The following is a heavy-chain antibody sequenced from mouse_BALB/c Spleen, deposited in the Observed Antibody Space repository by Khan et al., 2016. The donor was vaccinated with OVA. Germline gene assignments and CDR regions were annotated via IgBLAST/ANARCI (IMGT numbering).Heavy chain of an antibody. CDR2: IAPGSSNA. J-gene: IGHJ4*01. Sequence: DLVTPWASVNLSCKASGYTFTSYWINWIQQSPGQGLEWIGRIAPGSSNAYYTAMLTSKATRKVDTFSSTSYNKLSSLSYEASAVYVCESENYYGRSCYAMDYWGQGTSVTVSS. D-gene: IGHD1-1*01. CDR1: GYTFTSYW. V-gene: IGHV1S41*01. CDR3: ESENYYGRSCYAMDY.